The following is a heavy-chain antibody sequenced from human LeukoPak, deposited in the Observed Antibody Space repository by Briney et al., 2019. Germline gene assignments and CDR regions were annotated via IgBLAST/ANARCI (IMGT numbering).Heavy chain of an antibody. CDR1: GFTVSSNY. V-gene: IGHV3-53*01. CDR2: IYSGSST. J-gene: IGHJ4*02. D-gene: IGHD4-17*01. CDR3: AKDRDYGDGQGNFDY. Sequence: PGGSLRLSCAASGFTVSSNYMSWVRHAPGKGLEWVSVIYSGSSTYYADSVKGRFTIPRDNSKKTPYLQMNSPRAEDTTEYYYAKDRDYGDGQGNFDYWGQGTLVTVSS.